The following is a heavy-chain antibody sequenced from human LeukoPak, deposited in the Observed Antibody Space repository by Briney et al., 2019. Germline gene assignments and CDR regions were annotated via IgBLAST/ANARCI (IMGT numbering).Heavy chain of an antibody. CDR1: GSSFSSYA. CDR2: IRDKSHGGTT. V-gene: IGHV3-49*04. Sequence: GVLRLSCAASGSSFSSYAMSWVRQAPGKGLEWVGFIRDKSHGGTTEYAASVEGRFTISREDSKTIAYLQMKSLKMEDTAVYYCTRFMIGMLGNDWFDPWGQGTLVTVSS. D-gene: IGHD2-8*01. J-gene: IGHJ5*02. CDR3: TRFMIGMLGNDWFDP.